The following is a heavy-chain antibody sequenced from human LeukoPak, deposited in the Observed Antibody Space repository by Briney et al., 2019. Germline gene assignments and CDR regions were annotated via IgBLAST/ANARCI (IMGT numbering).Heavy chain of an antibody. Sequence: PGVSLRLSCAASGFTFSSYSMNWVRQAPGKGLEWVSYISSSSSTIYYADSVKGRFTISRDNAKNSLYLQMNSLRAEDTAVYYCAKALIVVVPAAPDYWGQGTLVTVSS. CDR2: ISSSSSTI. V-gene: IGHV3-48*01. CDR3: AKALIVVVPAAPDY. D-gene: IGHD2-2*01. CDR1: GFTFSSYS. J-gene: IGHJ4*02.